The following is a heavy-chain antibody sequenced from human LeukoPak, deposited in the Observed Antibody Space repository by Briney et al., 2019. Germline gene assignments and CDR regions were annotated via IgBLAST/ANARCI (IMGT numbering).Heavy chain of an antibody. J-gene: IGHJ4*02. CDR1: GYSYSSYW. Sequence: GESLKISCKGSGYSYSSYWIGWVRQMPGKGLEWMGIIYPGDFDTRYSPSFQGQVTISADKSISIAYLQWSSLKASDTAMYYCTALDCSGGSCSSTGFDYWGQGTLVTVSS. V-gene: IGHV5-51*01. CDR3: TALDCSGGSCSSTGFDY. CDR2: IYPGDFDT. D-gene: IGHD2-15*01.